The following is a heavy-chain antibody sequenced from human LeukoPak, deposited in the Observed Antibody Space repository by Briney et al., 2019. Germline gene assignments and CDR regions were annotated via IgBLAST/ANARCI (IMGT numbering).Heavy chain of an antibody. CDR3: ARVITIFGVVTSFDY. V-gene: IGHV4-39*01. D-gene: IGHD3-3*01. Sequence: SETLSLTCTVSGGSISSSSYYWGWIRQPPGKGLEWIGSICYSGSTYYNPSLKSRVTISVDTSKNQFSLKLSSVTAADTAVYYCARVITIFGVVTSFDYWGQGTLVTVSS. CDR1: GGSISSSSYY. J-gene: IGHJ4*02. CDR2: ICYSGST.